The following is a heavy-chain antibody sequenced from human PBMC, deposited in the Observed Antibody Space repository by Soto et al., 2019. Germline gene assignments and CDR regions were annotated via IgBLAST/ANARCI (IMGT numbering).Heavy chain of an antibody. J-gene: IGHJ6*01. CDR1: GGNCCCYD. CDR3: ARGLGFFFGVVIIPYYSPDTAF. Sequence: SETTFLRRAVYGGNCCCYDWSWILKQQGKGLEWIGEINHSGSTNYNPSLKSRVTISVDTSKNQFSLKLISVTAADTAVYYCARGLGFFFGVVIIPYYSPDTAFWGKGPSVP. CDR2: INHSGST. D-gene: IGHD3-3*01. V-gene: IGHV4-34*01.